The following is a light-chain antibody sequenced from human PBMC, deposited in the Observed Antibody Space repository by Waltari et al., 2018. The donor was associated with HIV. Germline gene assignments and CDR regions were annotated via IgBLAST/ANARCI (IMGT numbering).Light chain of an antibody. CDR1: SSDLGVYHS. V-gene: IGLV2-8*01. Sequence: QSALTQPPSASGSPGQSVTISCTGASSDLGVYHSVSWYQQRPGKAPNVIISEVSKRSSGVPNRFSGSTSGNTASLTVSGLQADDEAEYFCSFYGGSNILVFGGGTKLTVL. CDR3: SFYGGSNILV. J-gene: IGLJ2*01. CDR2: EVS.